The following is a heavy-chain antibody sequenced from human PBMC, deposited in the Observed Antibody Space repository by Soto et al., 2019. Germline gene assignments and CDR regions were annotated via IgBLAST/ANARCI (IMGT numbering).Heavy chain of an antibody. Sequence: EVQLLESGGGLVQPGGSLRLSCAASGFTFSNNAMSWVRQAPGKGLEWVALIGDSGGMPYYPESVKGRFTISRDTSRNTLYLQMNSLRVEDTAVYYCEKVISTGIHRGYLDYWGQGTLVAVSS. CDR3: EKVISTGIHRGYLDY. V-gene: IGHV3-23*01. CDR1: GFTFSNNA. J-gene: IGHJ4*02. CDR2: IGDSGGMP. D-gene: IGHD3-10*01.